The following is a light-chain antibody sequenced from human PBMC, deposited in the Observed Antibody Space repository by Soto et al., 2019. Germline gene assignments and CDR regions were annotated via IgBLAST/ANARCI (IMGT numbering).Light chain of an antibody. CDR1: QTISYW. CDR3: QQYNTFSPWT. J-gene: IGKJ1*01. CDR2: DAS. V-gene: IGKV1-5*01. Sequence: DIQMTQSPSTLSASVGDRVTITCRASQTISYWLAWYQQKPGNAPKLLISDASNLQIGVPSRFSGSGSGTEFTLTISSLQPDDFATYYCQQYNTFSPWTFGQGTKVESK.